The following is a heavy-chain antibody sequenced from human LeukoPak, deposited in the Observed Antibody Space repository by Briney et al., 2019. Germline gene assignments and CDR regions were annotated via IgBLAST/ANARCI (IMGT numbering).Heavy chain of an antibody. CDR1: GFTFSDYY. Sequence: GGSQRLSCAASGFTFSDYYMSWIRQAPGKGLEWVSYISSSGSTIYYADCVKGRFTISRDNAKNSLYLQMNSLRAEDTAVYYCASGSYGSGSHSWVHSWGHGCLVIVSS. CDR3: ASGSYGSGSHSWVHS. D-gene: IGHD3-10*01. V-gene: IGHV3-11*01. J-gene: IGHJ5*01. CDR2: ISSSGSTI.